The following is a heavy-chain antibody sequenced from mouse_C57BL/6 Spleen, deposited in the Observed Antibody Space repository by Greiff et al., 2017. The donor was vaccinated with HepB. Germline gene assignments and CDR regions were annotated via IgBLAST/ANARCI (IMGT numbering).Heavy chain of an antibody. CDR1: GYTFTSYW. CDR2: IDPNSGGT. CDR3: ASFITTVVATPLDY. Sequence: QVQLQQPGAELVKPGASVKLSCKASGYTFTSYWMHWVKQRPGRGLEWIGRIDPNSGGTKYNEKFKSKATLTVDKPSSTAYMQLSSLTSEDSAVYYCASFITTVVATPLDYWGQGTTITVSS. D-gene: IGHD1-1*01. V-gene: IGHV1-72*01. J-gene: IGHJ2*01.